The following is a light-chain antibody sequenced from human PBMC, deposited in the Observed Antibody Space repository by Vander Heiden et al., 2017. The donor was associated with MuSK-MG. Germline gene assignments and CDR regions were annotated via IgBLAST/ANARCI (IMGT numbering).Light chain of an antibody. CDR3: QQYWASPLT. Sequence: EIVLTQSPGTLSLSPGERVTLSCRASQSIKSNHLAWYQQKAGQAPRLLIYGASTRATGIPDRFSGSGSATDFTLTISGLEPEDFAVYFCQQYWASPLTFGQGTKVEIK. V-gene: IGKV3-20*01. CDR1: QSIKSNH. CDR2: GAS. J-gene: IGKJ1*01.